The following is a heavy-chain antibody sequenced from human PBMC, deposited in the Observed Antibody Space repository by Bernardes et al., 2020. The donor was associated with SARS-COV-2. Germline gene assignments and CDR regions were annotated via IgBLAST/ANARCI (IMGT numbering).Heavy chain of an antibody. CDR3: ARDLGDGYNNHYYGMDV. CDR2: ISYDGSNK. D-gene: IGHD5-12*01. CDR1: GFTFSSYA. Sequence: GWSLRLSCAASGFTFSSYAMHWVRQAPGKGLEWVAVISYDGSNKYYADSVKGRFTISRDNSKNTLYLQMNSLRAEDTAVYYCARDLGDGYNNHYYGMDVWGQGTTVTVSS. V-gene: IGHV3-30-3*01. J-gene: IGHJ6*02.